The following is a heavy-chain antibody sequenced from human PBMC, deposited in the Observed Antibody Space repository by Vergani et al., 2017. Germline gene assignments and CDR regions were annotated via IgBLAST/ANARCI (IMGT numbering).Heavy chain of an antibody. D-gene: IGHD2-2*01. V-gene: IGHV1-2*02. CDR3: AAGVVPAATGYYYXMDV. CDR1: GYTFTGYY. Sequence: QVQLVQSGAEVKKPGASVKVSCKASGYTFTGYYMHWVRQAPGQGLEWMGWINPNSGGTNYAQKFQGRVTMTRDTSISTAYMELSRLRSDDTAVYYCAAGVVPAATGYYYXMDVWGKGTTVTVSS. J-gene: IGHJ6*03. CDR2: INPNSGGT.